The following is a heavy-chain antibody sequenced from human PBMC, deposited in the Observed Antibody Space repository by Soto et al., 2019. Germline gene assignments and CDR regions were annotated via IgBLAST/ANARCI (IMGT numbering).Heavy chain of an antibody. CDR2: ISYDGSNK. J-gene: IGHJ4*02. V-gene: IGHV3-30-3*01. CDR3: ARVQRDGYKWTFDY. CDR1: GFTFSSYA. D-gene: IGHD1-1*01. Sequence: GGSLRLSCAASGFTFSSYAMHWVRQAPGKGLEWVAVISYDGSNKYYADSVKGRFTISRDNSKNTLYLQMNSLRAEDTAVYYCARVQRDGYKWTFDYWGQGTLVTVSS.